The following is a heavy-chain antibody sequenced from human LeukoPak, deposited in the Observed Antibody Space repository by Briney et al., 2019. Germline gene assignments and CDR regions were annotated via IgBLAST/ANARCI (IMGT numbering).Heavy chain of an antibody. V-gene: IGHV4-59*08. CDR1: GGSISSYY. CDR2: IYYSGST. D-gene: IGHD3-22*01. J-gene: IGHJ3*02. Sequence: SETLSLTCTVSGGSISSYYWSWIRQPPGKGLEWIGYIYYSGSTNYNPSLKSRVTISVDTSKNQFSLKLSSVTAADTAVYYCARVEKWLHRPHAFDIWGQGTMVTVSS. CDR3: ARVEKWLHRPHAFDI.